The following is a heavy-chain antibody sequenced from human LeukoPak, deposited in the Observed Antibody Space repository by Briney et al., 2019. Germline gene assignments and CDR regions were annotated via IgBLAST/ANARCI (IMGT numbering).Heavy chain of an antibody. CDR1: GGSISSYY. D-gene: IGHD3-10*01. Sequence: KPSETLSLTCTVSGGSISSYYWSWIRQPPGKGLEWIGCIYYSGSTNYNPSLKSRVTISVDTSKNQFSLKLSSVTAADTAVYYCARGRSSMVRGYYYYYMDVWGKGTTVTISS. V-gene: IGHV4-59*01. J-gene: IGHJ6*03. CDR3: ARGRSSMVRGYYYYYMDV. CDR2: IYYSGST.